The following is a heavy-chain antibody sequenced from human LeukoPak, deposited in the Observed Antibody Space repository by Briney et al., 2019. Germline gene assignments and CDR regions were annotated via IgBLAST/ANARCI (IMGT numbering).Heavy chain of an antibody. CDR3: ARRRYYDSTYYYYYMDV. D-gene: IGHD3-3*01. CDR1: GGTFSSYA. V-gene: IGHV1-18*01. CDR2: IRADNGDT. Sequence: GASVKVSCKASGGTFSSYAISWVRQAPGQGLEWMGWIRADNGDTVYAQMFQGRVTMTTDTSTSTAYMELRGLRSDDTAVYYCARRRYYDSTYYYYYMDVWGKGTTVTVSS. J-gene: IGHJ6*03.